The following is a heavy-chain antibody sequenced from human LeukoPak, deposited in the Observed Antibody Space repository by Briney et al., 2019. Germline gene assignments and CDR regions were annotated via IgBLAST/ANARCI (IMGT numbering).Heavy chain of an antibody. D-gene: IGHD3-9*01. Sequence: SGPTLVNPTQTLTLTCTFSGFSLSTSGVGVGWIRQPPGKALEWLALIYWDDDKRYSPSLKSRLTITKDTSKNQVVLTMTNMDPVDTATYYCAHRGDYDILTTYWYYFDYWGQGTLVAVSS. CDR1: GFSLSTSGVG. J-gene: IGHJ4*02. V-gene: IGHV2-5*02. CDR3: AHRGDYDILTTYWYYFDY. CDR2: IYWDDDK.